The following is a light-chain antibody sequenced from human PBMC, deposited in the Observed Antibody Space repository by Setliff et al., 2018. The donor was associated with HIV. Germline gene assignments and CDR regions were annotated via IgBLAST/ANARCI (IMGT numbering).Light chain of an antibody. J-gene: IGLJ1*01. CDR3: CSFAGSNTYV. CDR2: EVS. Sequence: PGQSITISCTGTSSDIGSYNLVSWYQQHPGKAPKLMIYEVSKRPSGVSNRFSGSKSGNTASLTISGLQAEDEADYYCCSFAGSNTYVFGPGTKVTVL. CDR1: SSDIGSYNL. V-gene: IGLV2-23*02.